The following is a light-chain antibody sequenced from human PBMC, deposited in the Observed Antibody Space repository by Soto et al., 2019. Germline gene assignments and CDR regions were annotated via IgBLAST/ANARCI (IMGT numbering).Light chain of an antibody. CDR1: QSVISRF. V-gene: IGKV3-20*01. CDR2: GAS. J-gene: IGKJ2*01. Sequence: EIVLTQSPGTLSLSPGERATLSCRATQSVISRFLAWYQQKPGQAPRLLIYGASSRATGIPDRFSGSGSGTDFTLTISRLEPEDFAVFYCQQYGSSPFTFGQATKLEIK. CDR3: QQYGSSPFT.